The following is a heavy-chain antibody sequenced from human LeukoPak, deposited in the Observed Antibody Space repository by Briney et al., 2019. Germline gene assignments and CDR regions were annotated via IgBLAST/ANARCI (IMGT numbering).Heavy chain of an antibody. CDR1: GFTFTNFG. CDR2: IWYDGSKK. D-gene: IGHD3-22*01. Sequence: GRSLRLSCAASGFTFTNFGLHCVRQAPGKGLEWVAVIWYDGSKKYYADSVKGRFTISRDNSKNTLYLQMNSLRADDTSVYYCARDYYDRSGYFYFDSWGQGTLVTVSS. CDR3: ARDYYDRSGYFYFDS. J-gene: IGHJ4*02. V-gene: IGHV3-33*01.